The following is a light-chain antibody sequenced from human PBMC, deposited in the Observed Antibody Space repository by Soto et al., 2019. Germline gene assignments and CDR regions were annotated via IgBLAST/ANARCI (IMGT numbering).Light chain of an antibody. CDR3: QPYGRIPQFT. J-gene: IGKJ3*01. V-gene: IGKV3-20*01. CDR2: GAS. CDR1: QTVTSSY. Sequence: EIVLTQSPGTLSLSPGERATLSCRASQTVTSSYLAWYQQKHGKAPRLLIYGASTSATGIPDRFSGSGSGKEFTLTISRLEPADLAVYYCQPYGRIPQFTFGSGTKVDIK.